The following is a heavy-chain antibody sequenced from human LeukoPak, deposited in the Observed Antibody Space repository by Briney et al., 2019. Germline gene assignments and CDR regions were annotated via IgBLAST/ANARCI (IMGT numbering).Heavy chain of an antibody. D-gene: IGHD1-26*01. CDR3: ARETSEAGATIRGVFDY. Sequence: GGSLRLSCAASGFTFSSYAMHWVRQAPGKGLEWVAVISYDGSNKYYADSVKGRFTISRDNSKNTLYLQMNSLRAEDTAVYYCARETSEAGATIRGVFDYWGQGTLVTVSS. V-gene: IGHV3-30-3*01. CDR2: ISYDGSNK. J-gene: IGHJ4*02. CDR1: GFTFSSYA.